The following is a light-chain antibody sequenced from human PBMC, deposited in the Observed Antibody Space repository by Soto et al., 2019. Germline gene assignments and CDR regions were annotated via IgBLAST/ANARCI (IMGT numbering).Light chain of an antibody. CDR2: DVS. V-gene: IGLV2-14*01. CDR3: SSYTSSNSYV. CDR1: SSDVGAYNS. Sequence: QSALTQPASGYGAPVQSIAISCTGTSSDVGAYNSVSWYQQYPGKAPKLMIHDVSNRPSGVSDRFSGSKSGNTASLTISGLQAEDEADYYCSSYTSSNSYVFGSGTKVTVL. J-gene: IGLJ1*01.